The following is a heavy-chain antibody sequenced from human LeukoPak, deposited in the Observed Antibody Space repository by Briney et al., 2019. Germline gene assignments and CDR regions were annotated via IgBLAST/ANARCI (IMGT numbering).Heavy chain of an antibody. D-gene: IGHD3-22*01. Sequence: PGGSLRLSCAASGFTFSSYAMNWVRQAPGKGLEWVSAISGSGGSTYYADSVKGRFTISRDNSKNTLYLQMNSLRAEDTAVYYCANSYDSSGRGAFDIWGQGTMVTVSS. CDR3: ANSYDSSGRGAFDI. CDR2: ISGSGGST. CDR1: GFTFSSYA. V-gene: IGHV3-23*01. J-gene: IGHJ3*02.